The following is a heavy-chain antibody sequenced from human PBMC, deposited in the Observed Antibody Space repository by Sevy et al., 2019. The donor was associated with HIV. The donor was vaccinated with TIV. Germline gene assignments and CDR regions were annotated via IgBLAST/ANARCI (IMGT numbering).Heavy chain of an antibody. J-gene: IGHJ1*01. V-gene: IGHV3-30-3*01. D-gene: IGHD1-1*01. CDR3: ALERLSSDVAEYFQN. CDR1: GFTFNRYS. CDR2: ISFDATNK. Sequence: GGSLRLSCAASGFTFNRYSMRWVRQAPGKGLEWVATISFDATNKNYPDSVKGRFTISRDNFQNSLFLQMDSLRPEDTAVYYCALERLSSDVAEYFQNWGQGTLVTVSS.